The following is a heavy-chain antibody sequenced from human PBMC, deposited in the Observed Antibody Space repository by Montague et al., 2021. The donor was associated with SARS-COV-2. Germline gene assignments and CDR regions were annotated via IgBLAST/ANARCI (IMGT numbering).Heavy chain of an antibody. CDR3: ARGGADLGDYGWLDP. CDR1: GGSISNGSYH. V-gene: IGHV4-30-2*01. J-gene: IGHJ5*02. Sequence: TLSLTCSVSGGSISNGSYHWSWIRQPPGKGLEWIGYIFSGGSTYYNPSLQSRVTISIDKSKNQLSLRLTSITAADTAVYFCARGGADLGDYGWLDPWGQGKLVTVS. CDR2: IFSGGST. D-gene: IGHD4-17*01.